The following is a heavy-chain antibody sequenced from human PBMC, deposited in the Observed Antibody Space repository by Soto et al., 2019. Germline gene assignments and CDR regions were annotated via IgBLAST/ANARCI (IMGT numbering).Heavy chain of an antibody. CDR1: GGSISSSSYY. Sequence: QLQLQESGPGLVKPSETLSLTCTVSGGSISSSSYYWGWIRQPPGKGLEWIGSIYYSGSTYYNPSLKSRVAVSVDTSKNQSSLKLSSVTAADTAVYYCARIAIGILPGSWYFDLWGRGTLVTVSS. CDR3: ARIAIGILPGSWYFDL. J-gene: IGHJ2*01. CDR2: IYYSGST. D-gene: IGHD3-9*01. V-gene: IGHV4-39*01.